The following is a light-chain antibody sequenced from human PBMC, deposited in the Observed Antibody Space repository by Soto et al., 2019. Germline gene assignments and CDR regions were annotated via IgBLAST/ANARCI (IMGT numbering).Light chain of an antibody. V-gene: IGLV2-8*01. CDR1: SRDVGGYNY. CDR3: NSYAGSPYV. J-gene: IGLJ1*01. CDR2: EVN. Sequence: QSALTQPPSASGSPGQSVTISCTGTSRDVGGYNYVSWYQQHPGKAPKLMIYEVNKRPSGVPDRFSGSKSGNTASLTVSGLQAEDEADYYCNSYAGSPYVFGTGTKVTVL.